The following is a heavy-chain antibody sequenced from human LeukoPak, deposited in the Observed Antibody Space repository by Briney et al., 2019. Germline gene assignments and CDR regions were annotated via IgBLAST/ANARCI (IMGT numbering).Heavy chain of an antibody. CDR1: GFTFSTYW. CDR2: ISPAGSFT. Sequence: RGSLRLSCAASGFTFSTYWMHWVRQAPGQGLVWVSRISPAGSFTDYADFVQGRFTISRDDAKNTLFLQMNSLRAEDTAVYYCASGPYSYGWGYWGQGTLATVSS. V-gene: IGHV3-74*01. CDR3: ASGPYSYGWGY. D-gene: IGHD5-18*01. J-gene: IGHJ4*02.